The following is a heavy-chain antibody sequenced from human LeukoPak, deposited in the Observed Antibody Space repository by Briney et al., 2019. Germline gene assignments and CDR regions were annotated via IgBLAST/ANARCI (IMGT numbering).Heavy chain of an antibody. V-gene: IGHV2-5*02. CDR2: IYWDDDK. CDR3: AHSDLGYCSGGSCLDY. CDR1: GFSLSTRGVG. Sequence: SGPTLVNPPQTLTLTCTFSGFSLSTRGVGVGWIRQPPGKALEWLALIYWDDDKRYSPSLKSRLTITKDTSKNQVVLTMTNMDPVDTATYYCAHSDLGYCSGGSCLDYWGQGTLVTVSS. J-gene: IGHJ4*02. D-gene: IGHD2-15*01.